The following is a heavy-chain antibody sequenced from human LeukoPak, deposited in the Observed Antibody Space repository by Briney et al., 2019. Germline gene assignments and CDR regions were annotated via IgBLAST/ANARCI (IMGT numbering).Heavy chain of an antibody. Sequence: GESLKISCKASGYTFSDYWIGWVRQMPGQGLEWMGIVYPGDSDTRYSPSFQGQVTISADKSISTAYLQWSSLKASDTAMYYCARLGHIARGNWFDPWGQGTLVTVSS. D-gene: IGHD6-13*01. CDR1: GYTFSDYW. J-gene: IGHJ5*02. CDR3: ARLGHIARGNWFDP. V-gene: IGHV5-51*01. CDR2: VYPGDSDT.